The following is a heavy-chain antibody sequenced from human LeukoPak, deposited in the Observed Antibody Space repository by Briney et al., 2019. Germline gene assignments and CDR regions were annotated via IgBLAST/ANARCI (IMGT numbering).Heavy chain of an antibody. V-gene: IGHV1-24*01. D-gene: IGHD5-24*01. CDR3: ATAFGDGYNLDY. Sequence: ASVKVSCRVSGYTLTELSMHWVRQAPGKGLEWMGGFDPEDGETIYAQKFQGRVTMTEDTSTDTAYMELSSLRSEDTAVYYCATAFGDGYNLDYWGQGTLVTVSS. J-gene: IGHJ4*02. CDR1: GYTLTELS. CDR2: FDPEDGET.